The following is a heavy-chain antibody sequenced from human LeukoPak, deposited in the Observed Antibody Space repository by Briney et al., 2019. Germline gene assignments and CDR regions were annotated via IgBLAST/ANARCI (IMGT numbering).Heavy chain of an antibody. CDR3: ARARSIAARVSYYYYMDV. V-gene: IGHV3-7*01. D-gene: IGHD6-6*01. Sequence: GGSLRLSCAASGFTFSSYAMHWVRQAPGKGLEWVANIKQDGSEKYYVDSVKGRFTISRDNAKNSLYLQMNSLRAEDTAVDYCARARSIAARVSYYYYMDVWGKGTTVTVSS. CDR2: IKQDGSEK. CDR1: GFTFSSYA. J-gene: IGHJ6*03.